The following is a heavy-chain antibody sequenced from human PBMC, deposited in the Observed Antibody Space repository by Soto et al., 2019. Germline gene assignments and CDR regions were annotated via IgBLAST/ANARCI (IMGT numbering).Heavy chain of an antibody. CDR2: INPSGGST. J-gene: IGHJ6*02. CDR3: ARGDSTDCSNGVCSFFYNHDMDV. D-gene: IGHD2-8*01. Sequence: ASVKVSCKASGYTFTSYYMHWVRQAPGQGLEWMGIINPSGGSTSYAQKFQGWVTMTTDTSISTASMELTRLTSDDTAIYYCARGDSTDCSNGVCSFFYNHDMDVWGQGTTVTVS. CDR1: GYTFTSYY. V-gene: IGHV1-46*01.